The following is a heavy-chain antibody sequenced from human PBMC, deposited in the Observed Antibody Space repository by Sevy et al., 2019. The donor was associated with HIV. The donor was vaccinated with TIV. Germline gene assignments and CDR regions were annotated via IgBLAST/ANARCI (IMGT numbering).Heavy chain of an antibody. D-gene: IGHD3-22*01. CDR2: FDPEDGER. CDR1: GHTLTELP. Sequence: ASVKVSCKFSGHTLTELPIHWVRQAPGKRLEWMGRFDPEDGERIYAQKFQGRVTMTEDTSTDTAYMELSSLRSEDTALYYCASTREYYSYNSGYFDYWGQGTLVTVSS. V-gene: IGHV1-24*01. CDR3: ASTREYYSYNSGYFDY. J-gene: IGHJ4*02.